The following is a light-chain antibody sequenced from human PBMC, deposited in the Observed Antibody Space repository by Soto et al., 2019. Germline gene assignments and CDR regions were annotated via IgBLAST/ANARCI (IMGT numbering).Light chain of an antibody. J-gene: IGKJ2*01. CDR3: QQYYSTPPYT. Sequence: DIVMTQSPDSLAVSLGETASINCKSSQSVLYSSNNKNYLAWYQQKPRQPPKLLIYWASTRESGVPDRFSGSGSGTDFTLTISSLLAEDVAVYYCQQYYSTPPYTFGQGTKLEIK. CDR1: QSVLYSSNNKNY. V-gene: IGKV4-1*01. CDR2: WAS.